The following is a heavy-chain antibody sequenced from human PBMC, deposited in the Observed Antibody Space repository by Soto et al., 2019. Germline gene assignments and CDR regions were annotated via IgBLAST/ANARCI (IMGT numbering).Heavy chain of an antibody. D-gene: IGHD4-17*01. J-gene: IGHJ4*02. CDR1: GGSIRDYF. Sequence: SETLSLTCTVSGGSIRDYFWTWIRQPPGKGLEWIGYIYYSGRTNYNPSLKSRVSISVDTSKNHFSLQLRSVTAADTAVYYCARVGGDHFGDSGGFDYWGQGTLVTVSS. V-gene: IGHV4-59*01. CDR3: ARVGGDHFGDSGGFDY. CDR2: IYYSGRT.